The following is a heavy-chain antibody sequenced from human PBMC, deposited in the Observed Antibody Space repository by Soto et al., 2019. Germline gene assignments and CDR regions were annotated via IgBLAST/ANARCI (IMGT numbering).Heavy chain of an antibody. Sequence: QVQLQESGPGLVKPSQTLSLTCTVSGGSLSNNHYYWSWIRQPPGKGLEWIGHIYDSGSTYNNPSPKGRIPIPEDPPKNQSPRNRTPVTAADPAGYYGAKGWASEKVDSGGQGTLFPVPP. J-gene: IGHJ4*02. D-gene: IGHD6-19*01. V-gene: IGHV4-30-4*03. CDR1: GGSLSNNHYY. CDR3: AKGWASEKVDS. CDR2: IYDSGST.